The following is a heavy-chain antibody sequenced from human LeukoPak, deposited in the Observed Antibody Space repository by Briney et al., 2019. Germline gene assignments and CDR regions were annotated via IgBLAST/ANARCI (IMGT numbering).Heavy chain of an antibody. CDR1: GFSISDYW. D-gene: IGHD1-26*01. V-gene: IGHV3-74*01. Sequence: GGSLRLTCAASGFSISDYWMHWVRQAPGKGLVWVSRINSDGSDTTYADSVKGRFTISRDNAKNMLYLQMSSLTAEDTAVYYCARDRPFSGSYLGFDPWGQGTLVTVPS. CDR2: INSDGSDT. CDR3: ARDRPFSGSYLGFDP. J-gene: IGHJ5*02.